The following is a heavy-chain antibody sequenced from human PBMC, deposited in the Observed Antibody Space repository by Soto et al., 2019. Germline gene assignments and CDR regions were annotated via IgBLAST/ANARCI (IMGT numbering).Heavy chain of an antibody. V-gene: IGHV3-30*18. CDR3: AKGEGYEEDVFY. CDR1: GFTFSNYG. Sequence: QLQLVESGGGVVQPGRSLRLSCEASGFTFSNYGMHWVRQAPGKRLEWVALISYDGTNKYHADSVKGRFTMSRDNCKNPLYLHMNSVRAEDTAVYYCAKGEGYEEDVFYWGQGVLVTVSS. CDR2: ISYDGTNK. J-gene: IGHJ4*02. D-gene: IGHD1-1*01.